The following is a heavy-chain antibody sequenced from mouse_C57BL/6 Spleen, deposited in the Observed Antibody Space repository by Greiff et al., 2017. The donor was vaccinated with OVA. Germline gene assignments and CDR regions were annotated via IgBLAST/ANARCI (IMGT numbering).Heavy chain of an antibody. Sequence: QVQLKESGPGLVAPSQSLSISCTVSGFSLTSYAISWVRQPPGKGLAWLGVIWPGGGTNYNSALKSRPSISTDNSKIQVFLKMSSLQTDDTARYYCARKGSNHYAMDYWGQGTSVTVSS. CDR3: ARKGSNHYAMDY. CDR2: IWPGGGT. D-gene: IGHD1-1*01. CDR1: GFSLTSYA. V-gene: IGHV2-9-1*01. J-gene: IGHJ4*01.